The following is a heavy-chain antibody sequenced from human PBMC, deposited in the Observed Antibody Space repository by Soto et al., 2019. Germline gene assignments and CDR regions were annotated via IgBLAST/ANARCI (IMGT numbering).Heavy chain of an antibody. Sequence: QVQLVQSGAEVKKPGSSAKVSCKASGDTFNNYAINWVRQAPGQGLEWVGRVIPVFDVANYAQKFQGRVTITADKSTSTAYVEVNSLRSEDTAVYYCATPQGPRQYSGYVLRALDIWGQGTTVIVSS. V-gene: IGHV1-69*02. D-gene: IGHD5-12*01. J-gene: IGHJ3*02. CDR3: ATPQGPRQYSGYVLRALDI. CDR1: GDTFNNYA. CDR2: VIPVFDVA.